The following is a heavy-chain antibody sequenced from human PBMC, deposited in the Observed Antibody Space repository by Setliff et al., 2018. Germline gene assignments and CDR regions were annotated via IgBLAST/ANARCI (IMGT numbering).Heavy chain of an antibody. D-gene: IGHD6-19*01. CDR1: GGSFSGYY. Sequence: PSETLSLTCAVYGGSFSGYYWSWIRQPPGKGLEWIGEINHSGSTNYNPSLKSRVTISVDTSKNQFSPKLSSVTAADTAVYYCARQWEWLVDYWGQGTLVTVSS. CDR2: INHSGST. V-gene: IGHV4-34*01. CDR3: ARQWEWLVDY. J-gene: IGHJ4*02.